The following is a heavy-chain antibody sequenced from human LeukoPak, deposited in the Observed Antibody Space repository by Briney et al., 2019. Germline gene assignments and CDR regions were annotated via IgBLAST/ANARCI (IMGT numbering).Heavy chain of an antibody. Sequence: PSETLSLTCAVYGGSFSGYYWSWIRQPPGKGLEWIGEINHSGSTNYNPSPKSRVTISVDTSKNQFSLKLSSVTAADTAVYYCARRRGAYNVKYFDYWGQGTLVTVSS. J-gene: IGHJ4*02. CDR1: GGSFSGYY. CDR2: INHSGST. CDR3: ARRRGAYNVKYFDY. D-gene: IGHD5-24*01. V-gene: IGHV4-34*01.